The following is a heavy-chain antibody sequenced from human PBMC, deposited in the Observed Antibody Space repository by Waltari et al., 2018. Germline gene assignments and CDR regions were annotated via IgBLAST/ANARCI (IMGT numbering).Heavy chain of an antibody. V-gene: IGHV1-69-2*01. CDR2: VDPEDGEK. J-gene: IGHJ3*01. CDR1: GYRFTDYY. Sequence: EVQLLQSGTELKKPGSTVKISCQVSGYRFTDYYIHWVQQAPGKGPQWMGLVDPEDGEKRYAERFQGRVTITADTSTETAFMELSSLTSDDTAVYYCVTALGDRSSASRPFDVWGLGTLITVSS. D-gene: IGHD3-10*01. CDR3: VTALGDRSSASRPFDV.